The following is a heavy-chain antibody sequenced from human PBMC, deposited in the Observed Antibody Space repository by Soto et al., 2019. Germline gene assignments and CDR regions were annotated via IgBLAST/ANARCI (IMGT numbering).Heavy chain of an antibody. CDR2: INSDGSST. Sequence: GGSLRLSCAASGFTFSSYWMHWVRQAPGKGLVWVSRINSDGSSTSYADSVKGRFTISRDNAKNTLYLQMNSLRAEDTAVYYCARAYSSSSGQYYYYMDVWGKGTTVTVSS. V-gene: IGHV3-74*01. CDR3: ARAYSSSSGQYYYYMDV. D-gene: IGHD6-6*01. J-gene: IGHJ6*03. CDR1: GFTFSSYW.